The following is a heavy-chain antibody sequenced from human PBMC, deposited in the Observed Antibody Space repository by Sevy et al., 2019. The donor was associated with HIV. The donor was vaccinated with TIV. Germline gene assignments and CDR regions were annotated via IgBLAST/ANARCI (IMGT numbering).Heavy chain of an antibody. V-gene: IGHV3-30-3*01. CDR3: ARDPAGYYYDSSGPKGALDY. J-gene: IGHJ4*02. D-gene: IGHD3-22*01. Sequence: GGSLRLSCAASGFTFSSYAMHWVRQAPGKGLEWVAIISYDGSNKYYADSVKGRFTIFRDNSKSTLYLHMNSLRAEDTALYYCARDPAGYYYDSSGPKGALDYWGQGTLVTVSS. CDR2: ISYDGSNK. CDR1: GFTFSSYA.